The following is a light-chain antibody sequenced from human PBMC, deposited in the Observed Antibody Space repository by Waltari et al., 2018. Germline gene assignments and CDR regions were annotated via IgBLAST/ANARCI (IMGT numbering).Light chain of an antibody. CDR3: CSYAGSAISV. V-gene: IGLV2-23*02. CDR2: DVN. Sequence: QPALTQTAAVSGSPGQSITIPCSGTISDIWKDNLVSWYQQHPGKAPTLIIYDVNKRPSGVSNRFSGSKSGNTAFLTISGLQTADEADYYCCSYAGSAISVFGGGTKLTVL. CDR1: ISDIWKDNL. J-gene: IGLJ3*02.